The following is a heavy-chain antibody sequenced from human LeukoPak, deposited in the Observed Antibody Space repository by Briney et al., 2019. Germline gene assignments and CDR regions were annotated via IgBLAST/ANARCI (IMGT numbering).Heavy chain of an antibody. Sequence: SSETLSLTCAVYGGSFSGYYWSWIRQPPGKGLEWIREINHFGSTNYNPSLKSRVTISGDTSKNQFSLKVNSVTAADTAVYYCARGYRAPQTFYSYHYFDSWAQGILVTVSS. CDR2: INHFGST. V-gene: IGHV4-34*01. CDR1: GGSFSGYY. J-gene: IGHJ4*02. CDR3: ARGYRAPQTFYSYHYFDS. D-gene: IGHD5-18*01.